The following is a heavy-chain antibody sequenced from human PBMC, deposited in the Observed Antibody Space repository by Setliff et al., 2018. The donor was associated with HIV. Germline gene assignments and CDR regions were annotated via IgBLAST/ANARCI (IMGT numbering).Heavy chain of an antibody. J-gene: IGHJ5*02. CDR1: GYTFTSYY. V-gene: IGHV1-46*01. Sequence: ASVKVSCKASGYTFTSYYMHWVRQAPGQGLEWMGIINPSGGSTSYAQKFQGRVTMTRDTSTSTAYMKLSSLRSEDTAVYYCARDFGGYCSSMSCPGLFDPWGQGTLVTVSS. D-gene: IGHD2-2*01. CDR2: INPSGGST. CDR3: ARDFGGYCSSMSCPGLFDP.